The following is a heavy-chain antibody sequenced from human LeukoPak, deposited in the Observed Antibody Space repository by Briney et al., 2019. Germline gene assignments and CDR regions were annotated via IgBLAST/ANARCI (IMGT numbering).Heavy chain of an antibody. Sequence: ASVKVAXKASGGTFSSFGISWVRQAPGQGLEWMGGIIPIFGTAHYAQKFQGRVTVTADKSTNTAYMELSRLRSEGTAVYYCARVYADPDYYFDYWGQGTLVTVSS. CDR3: ARVYADPDYYFDY. J-gene: IGHJ4*02. CDR1: GGTFSSFG. CDR2: IIPIFGTA. D-gene: IGHD2-8*01. V-gene: IGHV1-69*06.